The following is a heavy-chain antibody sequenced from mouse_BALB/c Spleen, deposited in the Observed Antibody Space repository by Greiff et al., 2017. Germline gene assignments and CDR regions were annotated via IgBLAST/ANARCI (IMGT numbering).Heavy chain of an antibody. CDR2: ISTYYGDA. V-gene: IGHV1S137*01. CDR1: GYTSTDYA. CDR3: ATRGAMDY. Sequence: VKVVESGAELVRPGVSVKISCKGSGYTSTDYAMHWVKQSHAKSLEWIGVISTYYGDASYNQKFKGKATMTVDKSSSTAYMELARLTSEDSAIYYCATRGAMDYWGQGTSVTVSS. J-gene: IGHJ4*01. D-gene: IGHD6-1*01.